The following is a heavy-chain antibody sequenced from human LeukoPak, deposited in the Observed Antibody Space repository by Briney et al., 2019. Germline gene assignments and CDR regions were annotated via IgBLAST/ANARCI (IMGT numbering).Heavy chain of an antibody. J-gene: IGHJ3*02. D-gene: IGHD5-12*01. CDR1: GYTFNVHY. V-gene: IGHV1-2*02. CDR3: AKDQGEVAHPPDAFDI. Sequence: GASVKVSCKASGYTFNVHYIHWVRQAPGQGLEWMGWINPNSGGTNYAQKFQGRVTMTRDTSISTAYMELSRLRSDDTAMYYCAKDQGEVAHPPDAFDIWGQGTMVTVSS. CDR2: INPNSGGT.